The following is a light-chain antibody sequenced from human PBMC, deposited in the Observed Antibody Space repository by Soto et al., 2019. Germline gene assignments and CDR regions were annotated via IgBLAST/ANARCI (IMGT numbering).Light chain of an antibody. J-gene: IGKJ1*01. CDR1: QSVGGSS. CDR2: HTS. Sequence: ENVLSQSPGTLSLSPGERATLSCRASQSVGGSSLAWYQQRPGQAPRLLIYHTSYRATGIPDRFSGGGSGTDFTLTISRLEPEDFAVYYCQQCGSSPWTFGQGTKVDIK. V-gene: IGKV3-20*01. CDR3: QQCGSSPWT.